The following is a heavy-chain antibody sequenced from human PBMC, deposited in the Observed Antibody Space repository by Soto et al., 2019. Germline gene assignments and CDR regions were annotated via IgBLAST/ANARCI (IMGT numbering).Heavy chain of an antibody. J-gene: IGHJ6*02. CDR3: ARGRAAAGPSHYYYGMDV. CDR1: GYTFTSYD. CDR2: MNPNSGNT. Sequence: AASVKVSCKASGYTFTSYDINWVRQATGQGLEWMGWMNPNSGNTGYAQKFQGRVTMTRNTSISTAYMELSSLRSEDTAVYYCARGRAAAGPSHYYYGMDVWGQGTTVTVSS. D-gene: IGHD6-13*01. V-gene: IGHV1-8*01.